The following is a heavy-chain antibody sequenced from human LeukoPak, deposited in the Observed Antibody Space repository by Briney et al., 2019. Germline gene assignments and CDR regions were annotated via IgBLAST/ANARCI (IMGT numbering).Heavy chain of an antibody. CDR1: GYTFTSYA. CDR2: INAGNGNT. J-gene: IGHJ4*02. Sequence: ASVKVSCKASGYTFTSYAMHWVRQAPGQRLEWMGWINAGNGNTKYSQKFQGRVTITRDTSASTAYMELSSLRSEDTAVYYCARDGSRYCSGGSCHYTLLFDYWGQGTLVTVSS. V-gene: IGHV1-3*01. D-gene: IGHD2-15*01. CDR3: ARDGSRYCSGGSCHYTLLFDY.